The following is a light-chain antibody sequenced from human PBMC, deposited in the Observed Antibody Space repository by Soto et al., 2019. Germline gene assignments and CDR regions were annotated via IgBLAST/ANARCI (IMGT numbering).Light chain of an antibody. J-gene: IGLJ1*01. Sequence: QSALTQPPSASGSPGQSVTISCTGTSSDVGGYNFVSWYQHHPGKAPKLIIYEVNKRPSGVPTRFSGSKSGTTAFLSVSRLQGEVVVDHYGHSHAGSNIYVFGTGTQVTVL. V-gene: IGLV2-8*01. CDR3: HSHAGSNIYV. CDR1: SSDVGGYNF. CDR2: EVN.